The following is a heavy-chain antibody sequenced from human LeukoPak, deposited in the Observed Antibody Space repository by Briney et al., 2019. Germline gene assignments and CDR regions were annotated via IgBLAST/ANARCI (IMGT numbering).Heavy chain of an antibody. J-gene: IGHJ4*02. CDR1: GLTVSSTY. CDR2: IHSGGST. D-gene: IGHD3-3*01. V-gene: IGHV3-66*01. Sequence: GGSLRLSCAASGLTVSSTYMSWVRQTPGKGLEWVSVIHSGGSTDYADSVRGRVTMSRDNSENTLYLQLNSLRAEDTAVYYCARDLLEWYFDYWGQGTLVRVSS. CDR3: ARDLLEWYFDY.